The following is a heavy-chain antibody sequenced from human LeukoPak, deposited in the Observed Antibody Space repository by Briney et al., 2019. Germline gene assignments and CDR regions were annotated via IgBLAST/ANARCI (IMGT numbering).Heavy chain of an antibody. CDR2: INHSGST. CDR1: GGSFSGYY. V-gene: IGHV4-34*01. J-gene: IGHJ4*02. D-gene: IGHD3-3*01. Sequence: SETLSLTCAVYGGSFSGYYWSWIRQPPGKGLEWIGEINHSGSTNYNPSLKSRVTISVDTSKNQFSLKLSSVTAADTAVYYCARGAYDFWSGYFLEYYFDYWGQGTLVTVSS. CDR3: ARGAYDFWSGYFLEYYFDY.